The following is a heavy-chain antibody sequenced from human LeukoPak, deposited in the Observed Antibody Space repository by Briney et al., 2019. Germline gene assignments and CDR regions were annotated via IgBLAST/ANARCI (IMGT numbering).Heavy chain of an antibody. J-gene: IGHJ5*02. CDR3: ARDSWFDP. CDR1: GGSISSHY. CDR2: IYYSGST. V-gene: IGHV4-59*11. Sequence: SETLSHTCTVSGGSISSHYWSWIRQPPGKGLEWIGYIYYSGSTNYNPSLKSRVTISVDTSKNQFSLKLSSVTAADTAVYYCARDSWFDPWGQGTLVTVSP.